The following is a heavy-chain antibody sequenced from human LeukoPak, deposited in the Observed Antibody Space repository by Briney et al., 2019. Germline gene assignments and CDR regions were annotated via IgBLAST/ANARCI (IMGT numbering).Heavy chain of an antibody. V-gene: IGHV4-39*07. CDR2: IYHSGST. J-gene: IGHJ5*02. CDR1: GGSISSSSYY. CDR3: ARGGMGSSHNWFDP. D-gene: IGHD6-13*01. Sequence: SETLSLTCTVSGGSISSSSYYWGWIRQPPGKGLEWIGEIYHSGSTNYNPSLKSRVTISVDTSKNQFSLKLSSVTAADTAVYYCARGGMGSSHNWFDPWGQGTLVTVSS.